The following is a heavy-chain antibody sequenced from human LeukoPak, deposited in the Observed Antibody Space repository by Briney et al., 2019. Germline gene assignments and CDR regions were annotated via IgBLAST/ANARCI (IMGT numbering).Heavy chain of an antibody. CDR2: INAGNGNT. V-gene: IGHV1-3*01. J-gene: IGHJ5*02. D-gene: IGHD2-21*02. CDR1: GYTFTSYA. CDR3: ARGRIVVVTAIHNWFDP. Sequence: ASVKVSCKASGYTFTSYAMHWVRQAPGQRLEWMGWINAGNGNTKYSQKFQGRVTITRDTSASTAYMELSSLRSEDTAVYYCARGRIVVVTAIHNWFDPWGQGTLVTVSS.